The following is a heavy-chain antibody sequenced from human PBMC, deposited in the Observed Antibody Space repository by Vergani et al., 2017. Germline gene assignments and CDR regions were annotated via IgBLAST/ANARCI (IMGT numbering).Heavy chain of an antibody. CDR1: GASIRSSNYY. J-gene: IGHJ5*02. CDR2: IYYSGST. V-gene: IGHV4-39*01. Sequence: QLQLQESGPGLVKPSATLSLIRSVSGASIRSSNYYLGWIRQPPGKGLEWIASIYYSGSTYYNPSLKSRVTISVDTSKNQFSLKLSSVTAADTAVYFCARHSTVEWLVKLGWIDPWGQGILVTVSS. D-gene: IGHD6-19*01. CDR3: ARHSTVEWLVKLGWIDP.